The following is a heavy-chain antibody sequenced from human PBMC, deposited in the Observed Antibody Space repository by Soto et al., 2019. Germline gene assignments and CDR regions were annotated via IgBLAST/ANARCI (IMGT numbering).Heavy chain of an antibody. J-gene: IGHJ4*02. CDR2: ISYSGST. CDR1: GGSMSSYY. Sequence: ETVSTTVTVCGGSMSSYYWTWLRQSPGRGLEWIGYISYSGSTYYNPSLKSRVTISADTSKNQFSLRMNSMIAADTAVYYCARADPDASVGYWGQGTLVTVSS. CDR3: ARADPDASVGY. V-gene: IGHV4-59*01. D-gene: IGHD2-15*01.